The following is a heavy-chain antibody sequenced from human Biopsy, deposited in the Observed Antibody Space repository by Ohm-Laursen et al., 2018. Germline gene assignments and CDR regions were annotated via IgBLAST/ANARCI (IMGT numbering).Heavy chain of an antibody. V-gene: IGHV3-21*01. CDR2: ISSSSNFI. J-gene: IGHJ4*02. CDR1: GLTFSRYS. CDR3: ARAYPPPGRRLVVVAGDFDC. D-gene: IGHD2-15*01. Sequence: GSLRLSCAASGLTFSRYSMHWVRQAPGKGLEWVSSISSSSNFIYYGDPVKGRFTISRDNAKNSLYLQMNSLRAEDTAVYYCARAYPPPGRRLVVVAGDFDCWGQGTRVTVSS.